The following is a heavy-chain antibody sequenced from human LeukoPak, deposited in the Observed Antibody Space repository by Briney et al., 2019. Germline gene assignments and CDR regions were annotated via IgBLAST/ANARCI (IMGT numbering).Heavy chain of an antibody. V-gene: IGHV4-59*01. D-gene: IGHD6-19*01. J-gene: IGHJ4*02. CDR3: ARVDIAVAGTFCDY. CDR2: IYYSGST. Sequence: SETLSLTCTVSGGSISSYYWSWIRQPPGKGLEWIGYIYYSGSTNYNPSLSSRVTRSVDTSKNQFSLKLSSVTAADTAVYYCARVDIAVAGTFCDYWGQGTLVTVSS. CDR1: GGSISSYY.